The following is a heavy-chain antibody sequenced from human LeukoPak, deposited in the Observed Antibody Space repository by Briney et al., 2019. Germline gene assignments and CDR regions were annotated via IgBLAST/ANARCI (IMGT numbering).Heavy chain of an antibody. Sequence: GGSLRLSCAASGFTFSSYRMSWVRQAPGKGLEWVANIKQDGSEKYYVDSVKGRFTISRDNAKNSLYLQMNSLRAEDTAVYYCAREGAPSGYDYHYWGQGTLVTVSS. D-gene: IGHD5-12*01. CDR2: IKQDGSEK. J-gene: IGHJ4*02. V-gene: IGHV3-7*01. CDR3: AREGAPSGYDYHY. CDR1: GFTFSSYR.